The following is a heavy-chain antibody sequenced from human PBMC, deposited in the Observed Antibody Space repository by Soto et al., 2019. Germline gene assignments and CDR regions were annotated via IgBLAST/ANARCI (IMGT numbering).Heavy chain of an antibody. Sequence: PSETLSLTCTVSGASISNYYWNWIRQAPGKGLEWIGYIYYSESTNYNPSLKSRVTISVDTSKNQFSLKLGSVTAADTAVYYCARKYGEHDYWGQGTLVTVSS. CDR1: GASISNYY. D-gene: IGHD4-17*01. CDR3: ARKYGEHDY. V-gene: IGHV4-59*08. J-gene: IGHJ4*02. CDR2: IYYSEST.